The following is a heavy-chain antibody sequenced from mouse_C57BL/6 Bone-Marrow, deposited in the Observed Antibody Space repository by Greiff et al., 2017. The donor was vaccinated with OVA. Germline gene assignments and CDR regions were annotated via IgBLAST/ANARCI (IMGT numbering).Heavy chain of an antibody. CDR1: GYSITSGYY. Sequence: VQLKQSGPGLVKPSQSLSLTCSVTGYSITSGYYWNWIRQFPGNKLEWMGYISYDGSNNYNPSLKNRISITRDTSKNQFFLKLNSVTTEDTATYYCARLGVYGLYYFDYWGQGTTLTVSS. V-gene: IGHV3-6*01. J-gene: IGHJ2*01. CDR2: ISYDGSN. D-gene: IGHD3-3*01. CDR3: ARLGVYGLYYFDY.